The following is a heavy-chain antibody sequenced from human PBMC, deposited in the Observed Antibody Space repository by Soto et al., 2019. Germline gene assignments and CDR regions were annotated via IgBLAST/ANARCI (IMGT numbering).Heavy chain of an antibody. CDR3: STVHKLPLA. CDR2: IKTKSDGVQT. J-gene: IGHJ4*02. Sequence: DVQLVESGGGLVKPGGSLRLSCAASGFSFSNAWMNWVRQAPGKGLEWVGRIKTKSDGVQTDYAAPVKGRFTISRDDSKNTLYLQMNSLKTEDTAVYYCSTVHKLPLAWGQGTLVTVSS. V-gene: IGHV3-15*07. D-gene: IGHD2-15*01. CDR1: GFSFSNAW.